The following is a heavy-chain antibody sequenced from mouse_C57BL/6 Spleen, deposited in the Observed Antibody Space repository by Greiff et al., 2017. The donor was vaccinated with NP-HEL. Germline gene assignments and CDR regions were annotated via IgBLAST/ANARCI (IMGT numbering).Heavy chain of an antibody. CDR2: INPNNGGT. J-gene: IGHJ2*01. CDR3: ARSDGYYVYYFDY. Sequence: VQLKQSGPELVKPGASVKIPCKASGYTFTDYNMDWVKQSHGKSLEWIGDINPNNGGTIYNQKFKGKATLTVDKSSSTAYMELRSLTSEDTAVYYCARSDGYYVYYFDYWGQGTTLTVSS. V-gene: IGHV1-18*01. D-gene: IGHD2-3*01. CDR1: GYTFTDYN.